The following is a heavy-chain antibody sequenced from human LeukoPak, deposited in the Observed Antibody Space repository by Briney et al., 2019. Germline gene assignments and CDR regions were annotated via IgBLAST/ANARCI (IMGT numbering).Heavy chain of an antibody. D-gene: IGHD3-22*01. CDR3: ARRDSSGYYHASNYYGMDV. CDR1: GGTFSSYA. J-gene: IGHJ6*02. Sequence: GASVKVSCKASGGTFSSYAISWVRRAPGQGLEWMGGIIPIFGTANYAQKFQGRVTITADESTSTAYMELSSLRSEDTAVYYCARRDSSGYYHASNYYGMDVWGQGTTVTVSS. CDR2: IIPIFGTA. V-gene: IGHV1-69*13.